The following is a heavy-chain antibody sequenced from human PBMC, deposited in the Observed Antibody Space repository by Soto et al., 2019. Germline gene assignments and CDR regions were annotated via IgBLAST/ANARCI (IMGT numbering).Heavy chain of an antibody. CDR2: ISWNSGSI. CDR1: GFTFDDYA. Sequence: PGGSLRLSCAASGFTFDDYAMHWVRQAPGKGLEWVSGISWNSGSIGYADSVKGRFTISRDNAKNSLYLQMNSLRAEDTALYYCAKTAEYCISTSCYAFDIWGQGTMVTVSS. D-gene: IGHD2-2*01. CDR3: AKTAEYCISTSCYAFDI. V-gene: IGHV3-9*01. J-gene: IGHJ3*02.